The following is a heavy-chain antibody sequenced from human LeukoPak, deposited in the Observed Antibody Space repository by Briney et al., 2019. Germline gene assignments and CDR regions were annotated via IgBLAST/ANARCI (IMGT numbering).Heavy chain of an antibody. Sequence: GGTLRLSCAASGFTFSSYAMHWVRQAPGKGLEWVAVISYDGSNKYYADSVKGRFTISRDNSKNTLYLQMNSLRAEDTAVYYCARGGTMVRGVIKADAFDIWGQGTMVTVSS. CDR3: ARGGTMVRGVIKADAFDI. CDR2: ISYDGSNK. J-gene: IGHJ3*02. D-gene: IGHD3-10*01. V-gene: IGHV3-30*04. CDR1: GFTFSSYA.